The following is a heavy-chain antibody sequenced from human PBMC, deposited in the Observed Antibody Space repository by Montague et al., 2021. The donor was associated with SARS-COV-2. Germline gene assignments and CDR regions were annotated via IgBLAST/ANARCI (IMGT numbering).Heavy chain of an antibody. J-gene: IGHJ4*02. CDR1: RGSFHIFS. V-gene: IGHV4-34*01. CDR3: ARGSRVVGITPGFRY. CDR2: IDHSGNT. D-gene: IGHD2-21*01. Sequence: SETLSLTCAVYRGSFHIFSWGWIRQSPGMGLEWIGDIDHSGNTNYNPSLKSRVTISVDTSKNQFSLNLTSVTAADTAMYYCARGSRVVGITPGFRYWGQGTQVAVSS.